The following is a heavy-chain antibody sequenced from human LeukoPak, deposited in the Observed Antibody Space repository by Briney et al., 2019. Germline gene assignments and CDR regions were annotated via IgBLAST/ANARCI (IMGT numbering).Heavy chain of an antibody. J-gene: IGHJ4*02. CDR2: IYTSGST. V-gene: IGHV4-61*02. Sequence: PSETLSLTCTVSGGSISSGSYYWSWIRQPAGKGLEWIGRIYTSGSTNYNPSLKSRVTISVDTSKSQFSLKLSSVTAADTAVYYCASTLRLGELSFQYWGQGTPVTVSS. D-gene: IGHD3-16*02. CDR1: GGSISSGSYY. CDR3: ASTLRLGELSFQY.